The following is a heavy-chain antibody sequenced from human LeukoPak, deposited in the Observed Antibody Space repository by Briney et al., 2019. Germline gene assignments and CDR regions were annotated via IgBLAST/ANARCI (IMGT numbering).Heavy chain of an antibody. Sequence: GASLKISCKGSGYSFTSYWIGWVRQMPGKGLEWMGIIYPGDSDTRYSPSFQGQVTISADKSISTAYLQWSSLKASDTAVYYCARYSYGVGDWFDPWGQGTLVTVSS. CDR3: ARYSYGVGDWFDP. J-gene: IGHJ5*02. V-gene: IGHV5-51*01. CDR1: GYSFTSYW. D-gene: IGHD5-18*01. CDR2: IYPGDSDT.